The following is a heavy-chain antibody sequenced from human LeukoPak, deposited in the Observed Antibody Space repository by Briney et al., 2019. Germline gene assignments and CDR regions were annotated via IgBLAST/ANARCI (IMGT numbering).Heavy chain of an antibody. J-gene: IGHJ3*02. V-gene: IGHV1-69*05. CDR2: IIPIFGTA. CDR1: GGTFSSYA. D-gene: IGHD6-6*01. CDR3: ARDGSVVSARLNAFDI. Sequence: SVKVSCKASGGTFSSYAISWVRQAPGQGLEWMGRIIPIFGTANYAQKFQGRVTITTDESTSTAYMELSSLRSEDTAVYYCARDGSVVSARLNAFDIWGQGTMVTVSS.